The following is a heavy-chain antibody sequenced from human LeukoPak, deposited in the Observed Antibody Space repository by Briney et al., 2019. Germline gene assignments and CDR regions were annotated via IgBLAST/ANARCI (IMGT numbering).Heavy chain of an antibody. D-gene: IGHD1/OR15-1a*01. CDR1: GFTFRSYR. V-gene: IGHV3-21*01. Sequence: SGGSLRLSCTASGFTFRSYRMNWVRQAPGKGLEWVSSITSSGNMSYADSMKGRLTISRDNAKNSLYLQVNSVRAEDTAVYYCARENSAFDVFDIWGQGTMVTVSS. CDR2: ITSSGNM. CDR3: ARENSAFDVFDI. J-gene: IGHJ3*02.